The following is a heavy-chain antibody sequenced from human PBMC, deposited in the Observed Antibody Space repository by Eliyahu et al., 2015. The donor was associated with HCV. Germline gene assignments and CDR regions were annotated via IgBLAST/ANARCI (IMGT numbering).Heavy chain of an antibody. CDR3: AREDYGNKIFDY. CDR1: GGSISSGDYY. CDR2: IYYSGST. J-gene: IGHJ4*02. D-gene: IGHD4-17*01. Sequence: QVQLQESGPGLVKPSQTLSLTCTVSGGSISSGDYYWSWIRQHPGKGLEWIGYIYYSGSTYYNPSLKSRVTISVDTSKSQFSLNLSSVTAADTAVYYCAREDYGNKIFDYWGQGTLVTVSS. V-gene: IGHV4-31*03.